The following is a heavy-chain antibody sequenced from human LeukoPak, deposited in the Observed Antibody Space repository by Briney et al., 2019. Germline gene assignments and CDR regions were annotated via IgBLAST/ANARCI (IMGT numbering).Heavy chain of an antibody. V-gene: IGHV1-18*01. Sequence: ASVKVSCKASGYTFTSYGISWVRQAPGQGLEWMGWISAYNGNTNYAQKLQGRVTMTTDTSTSTAYMELRSLRSDDTAVYYCATGPRIAVAGTKYFQHWGQGTLVTVSS. D-gene: IGHD6-19*01. CDR3: ATGPRIAVAGTKYFQH. CDR2: ISAYNGNT. J-gene: IGHJ1*01. CDR1: GYTFTSYG.